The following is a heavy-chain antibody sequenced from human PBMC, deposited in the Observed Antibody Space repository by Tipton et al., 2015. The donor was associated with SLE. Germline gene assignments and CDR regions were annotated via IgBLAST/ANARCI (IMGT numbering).Heavy chain of an antibody. CDR3: ARQRWGSSSRYYFDY. CDR2: IYYSGST. Sequence: TLSLTCNVSGGSISSSSYYWGWIRQPPGKGLEWIGGIYYSGSTSYNPSLTSRVTISVDTSNNHFSLKLTSVTAADTAVYYCARQRWGSSSRYYFDYWGQGTLVTVSS. D-gene: IGHD6-6*01. V-gene: IGHV4-39*07. J-gene: IGHJ4*02. CDR1: GGSISSSSYY.